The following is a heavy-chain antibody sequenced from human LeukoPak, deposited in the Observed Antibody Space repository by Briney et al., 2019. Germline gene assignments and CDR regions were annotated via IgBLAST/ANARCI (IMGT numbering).Heavy chain of an antibody. V-gene: IGHV3-53*04. Sequence: GGSLRLSCAASGFTFSSYAMSWVRQAPGRGLEWVSVIYSAGSTYYADSVKGRFTISRHNSKNTLYLQMNSLRPEDTAVYYCARDLPLDCWGQGTLVTVSS. CDR1: GFTFSSYA. CDR3: ARDLPLDC. CDR2: IYSAGST. J-gene: IGHJ4*02.